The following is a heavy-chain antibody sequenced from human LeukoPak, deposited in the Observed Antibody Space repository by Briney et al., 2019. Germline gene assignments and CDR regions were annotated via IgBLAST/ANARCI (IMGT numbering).Heavy chain of an antibody. D-gene: IGHD6-19*01. CDR3: ARRSGSGWLFDY. V-gene: IGHV4-39*01. CDR1: GGSISSTDYY. CDR2: IHYSPTT. Sequence: PSETLSLTCTVSGGSISSTDYYWGWIRQPPGKGLEWIGTIHYSPTTYYNPSLKSRVTISVDTSKNQFSLKVTSVTAADAAVYYCARRSGSGWLFDYWGQGTLVTVSS. J-gene: IGHJ4*02.